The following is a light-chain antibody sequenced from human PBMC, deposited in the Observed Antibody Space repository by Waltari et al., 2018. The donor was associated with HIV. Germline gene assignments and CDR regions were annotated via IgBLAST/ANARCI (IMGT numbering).Light chain of an antibody. CDR1: QSVSSG. CDR3: QQYNNWPWT. Sequence: EIVMTQSPATLSVSPGERPTLSCRASQSVSSGLAWFQQQPGQGPRLLMYGSSIRATDIPARFSGSGSGTEFTLTINNLQSEDFAIYYCQQYNNWPWTFGQGTKVEI. V-gene: IGKV3-15*01. J-gene: IGKJ1*01. CDR2: GSS.